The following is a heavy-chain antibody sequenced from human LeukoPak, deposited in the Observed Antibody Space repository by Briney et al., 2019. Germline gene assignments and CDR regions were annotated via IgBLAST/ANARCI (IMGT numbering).Heavy chain of an antibody. V-gene: IGHV3-23*01. CDR1: GSTFRSHA. CDR3: GKDLLSDRSAWYLTPFDY. Sequence: PGGSLRLSCAASGSTFRSHAMSWVRQAPGKGLEWVSTISAEWGITYCADSVKGRFTISRDNSKNALYRKMTSMRRWDRPVYYCGKDLLSDRSAWYLTPFDYWGQGTLVTVSS. CDR2: ISAEWGIT. J-gene: IGHJ4*02. D-gene: IGHD6-19*01.